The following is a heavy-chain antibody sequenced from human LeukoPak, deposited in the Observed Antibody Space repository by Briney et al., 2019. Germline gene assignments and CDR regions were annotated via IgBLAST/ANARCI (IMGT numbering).Heavy chain of an antibody. CDR1: GDSLTNYY. J-gene: IGHJ4*02. V-gene: IGHV4-4*09. Sequence: PSETLSLTCSVSGDSLTNYYWGWIRQPPGKRLEFIGYIHSDGTTNYDSSLQSRVAISLDTPKIQFSLRLYSVTAADTALYFCARLNFRGGEAFHFDSWGQGTLVTVSS. D-gene: IGHD3-16*01. CDR3: ARLNFRGGEAFHFDS. CDR2: IHSDGTT.